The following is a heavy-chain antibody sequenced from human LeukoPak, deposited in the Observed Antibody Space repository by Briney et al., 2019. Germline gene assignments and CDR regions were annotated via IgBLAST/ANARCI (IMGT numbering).Heavy chain of an antibody. CDR2: ISGSDGST. CDR3: AKDSPIGVTMFCAGLDY. J-gene: IGHJ4*02. V-gene: IGHV3-23*01. D-gene: IGHD3-10*02. CDR1: GFTFSTYG. Sequence: PGGSLRLSCAASGFTFSTYGMSWVRQAPGKGLEWVSGISGSDGSTFYADSVKGRFTISRDNSKNTLFLQMNSLRAEDTAVYYCAKDSPIGVTMFCAGLDYWGQGTLVTVSS.